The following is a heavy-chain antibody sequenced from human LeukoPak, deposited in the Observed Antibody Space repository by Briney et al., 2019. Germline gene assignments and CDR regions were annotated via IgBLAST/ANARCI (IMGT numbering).Heavy chain of an antibody. Sequence: SETLSLTCTVSGGSISSYYWSWIRQPPGKGLERIGYIYYSGSTNYNPSLKSRVTISVDTSKNQFSLKLSSVTAADTAVYYCARGGDYVWGSYLPFDYWGQGTLVTVSS. J-gene: IGHJ4*02. CDR3: ARGGDYVWGSYLPFDY. D-gene: IGHD3-16*02. CDR2: IYYSGST. CDR1: GGSISSYY. V-gene: IGHV4-59*01.